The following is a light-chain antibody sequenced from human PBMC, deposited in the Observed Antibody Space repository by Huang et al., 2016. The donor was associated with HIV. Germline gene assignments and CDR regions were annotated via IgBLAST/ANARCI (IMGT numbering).Light chain of an antibody. CDR1: QSIGSY. Sequence: EIVLTQSPATLSLSPWEGATLSCRASQSIGSYLAWYQQRPGQAPRLLIYDASIRATGIPARFSGRGSGTDFTLTISSLEPEDFAVYYCQQRNNWPPWTFGQGTKVELK. CDR3: QQRNNWPPWT. J-gene: IGKJ1*01. V-gene: IGKV3-11*01. CDR2: DAS.